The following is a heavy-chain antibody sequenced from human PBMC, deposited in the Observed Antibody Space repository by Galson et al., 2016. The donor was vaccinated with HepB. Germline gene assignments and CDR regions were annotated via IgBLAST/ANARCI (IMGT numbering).Heavy chain of an antibody. CDR2: IYESGNT. J-gene: IGHJ3*01. Sequence: TLSLTCSVSGGPITNGDYYWSWIRQPPGKGLEWIGYIYESGNTSYSPSLMSRIAISVDMSKSRFSLRLTSVTAAETAVYYCARGPPGGCGRGACYLGAFDLWGQGTMVTVSS. CDR3: ARGPPGGCGRGACYLGAFDL. D-gene: IGHD2-21*01. V-gene: IGHV4-30-4*01. CDR1: GGPITNGDYY.